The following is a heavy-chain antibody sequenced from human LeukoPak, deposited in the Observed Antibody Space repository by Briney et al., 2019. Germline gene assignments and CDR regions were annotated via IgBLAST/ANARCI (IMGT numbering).Heavy chain of an antibody. Sequence: GGSLRLSCAASGFTFSSYSMNWVRQAPGKGLEWVSYISSSSSTIYYADSVKGRFTISRDNAKNSLYLQMNGLRAEDTAVYYCARDLPSYDFWSGYWETGFDYWGQGTLVTVSS. CDR1: GFTFSSYS. CDR2: ISSSSSTI. J-gene: IGHJ4*02. CDR3: ARDLPSYDFWSGYWETGFDY. V-gene: IGHV3-48*01. D-gene: IGHD3-3*01.